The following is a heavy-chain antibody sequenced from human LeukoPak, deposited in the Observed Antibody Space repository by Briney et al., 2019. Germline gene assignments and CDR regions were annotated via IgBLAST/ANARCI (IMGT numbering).Heavy chain of an antibody. D-gene: IGHD4-17*01. J-gene: IGHJ4*02. CDR2: ISGSGSST. V-gene: IGHV3-23*01. CDR1: GFSFSDYA. CDR3: ARVKGIYGDYVIDY. Sequence: GGSLRLSCAASGFSFSDYAMSWVRQAPGKGLEWVSAISGSGSSTNYPDSVKGRLTISRDNSKNMLYLHMNSLRAEDTAVYYCARVKGIYGDYVIDYWGQGTLVTVSS.